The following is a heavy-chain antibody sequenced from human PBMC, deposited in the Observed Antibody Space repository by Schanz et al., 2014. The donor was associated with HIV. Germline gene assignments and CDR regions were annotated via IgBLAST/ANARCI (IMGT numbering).Heavy chain of an antibody. D-gene: IGHD5-18*01. CDR3: ARDAASHSYGSTMDV. CDR1: GFTFSSYG. V-gene: IGHV3-33*01. CDR2: IWYDGSNK. J-gene: IGHJ6*02. Sequence: QVQLVESGGGVVQPGKSLRLSCAASGFTFSSYGMHWVRQAPGKGLEWVAVIWYDGSNKYYTDSVKGRFTISRDSSKXXXYLQMXXXXXXXXXXXXCARDAASHSYGSTMDVWGQGTTVTVSS.